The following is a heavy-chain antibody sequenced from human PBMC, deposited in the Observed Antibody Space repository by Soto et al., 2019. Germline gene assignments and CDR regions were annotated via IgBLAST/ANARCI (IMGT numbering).Heavy chain of an antibody. D-gene: IGHD2-2*01. Sequence: GGSLRLSCTTSGFTFGDHDMSWLRQAPGKGLEWLGFIRGKAYGGTTEYAASVKGRFAMSRDDSQGIAYLQMNSLKTEDTAVYYCARVGCTSTSCYYLFDFWGQGSLVTVSS. CDR2: IRGKAYGGTT. CDR1: GFTFGDHD. CDR3: ARVGCTSTSCYYLFDF. J-gene: IGHJ4*02. V-gene: IGHV3-49*03.